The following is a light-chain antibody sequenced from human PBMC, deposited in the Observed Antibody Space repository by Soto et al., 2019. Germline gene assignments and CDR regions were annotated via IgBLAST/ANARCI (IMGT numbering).Light chain of an antibody. CDR2: KAS. V-gene: IGKV1-5*03. J-gene: IGKJ1*01. CDR3: QQYNSFPWT. CDR1: HSISSY. Sequence: DVQMTQSPSTLSASVGDRVTITCRASHSISSYLTWYQQKPGKAPKLLIYKASNLESGVPSRFSGSGSGTEFTLTISSLQPDDFAAYYCQQYNSFPWTFGQG.